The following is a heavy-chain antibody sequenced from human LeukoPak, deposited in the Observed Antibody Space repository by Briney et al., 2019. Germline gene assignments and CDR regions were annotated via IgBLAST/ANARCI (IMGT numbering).Heavy chain of an antibody. J-gene: IGHJ4*02. CDR2: IIPIFGTA. CDR1: GGTFSSYA. V-gene: IGHV1-69*06. D-gene: IGHD3-22*01. CDR3: ATEMVVVRSPGLGY. Sequence: ASVKVSCKASGGTFSSYAISWVRQAPGQGLEWMGGIIPIFGTANYAQKFQGRVTITADKSTSTAYMELSSLRSEDTAVYYCATEMVVVRSPGLGYWGQGTLVTVSS.